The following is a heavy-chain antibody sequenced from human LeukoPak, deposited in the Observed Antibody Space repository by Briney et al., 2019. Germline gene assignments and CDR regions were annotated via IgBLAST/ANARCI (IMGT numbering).Heavy chain of an antibody. J-gene: IGHJ4*02. V-gene: IGHV1-18*01. Sequence: GASVKVSCKASGYTFSHHGISWVRQAPGQGLEWMGWISCYNGDTMYAQNVQGRVTVTTDTSTRTAYMELRSLRSDDTAMYYCARDPSNSSGYHAHFDSWGQGTLVTVSS. CDR2: ISCYNGDT. CDR1: GYTFSHHG. D-gene: IGHD3-22*01. CDR3: ARDPSNSSGYHAHFDS.